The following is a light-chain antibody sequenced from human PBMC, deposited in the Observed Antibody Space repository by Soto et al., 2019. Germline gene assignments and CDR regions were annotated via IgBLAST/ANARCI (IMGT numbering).Light chain of an antibody. CDR2: KAS. V-gene: IGKV1-5*03. CDR3: QHYNSYSEA. J-gene: IGKJ1*01. CDR1: QTISSW. Sequence: DIQMTQSPSTLSGSVGDRVTITCRASQTISSWLAWYQQKPGKAPKLLIYKASTLKSGVPSRFSGSGSGTEFTLPISSLQPDDFATYYCQHYNSYSEAFGQGTKVDSK.